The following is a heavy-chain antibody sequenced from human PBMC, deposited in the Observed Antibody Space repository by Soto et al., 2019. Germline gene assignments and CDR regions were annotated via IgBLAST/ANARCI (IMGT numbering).Heavy chain of an antibody. V-gene: IGHV4-34*01. CDR3: ARFGHSSSHYFDY. CDR1: GGSFSGYY. D-gene: IGHD6-6*01. CDR2: INHSGST. Sequence: ASETLSLTCAVYGGSFSGYYWSWIRQPPGKGLEWIGEINHSGSTNYNPSLKSRVTISVDTSKNQFSLKLSSVTAADTAVYYCARFGHSSSHYFDYWGQGTMVTVSS. J-gene: IGHJ4*02.